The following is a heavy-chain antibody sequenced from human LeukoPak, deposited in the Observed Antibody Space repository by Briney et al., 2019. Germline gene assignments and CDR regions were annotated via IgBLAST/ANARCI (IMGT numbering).Heavy chain of an antibody. CDR3: TSNLYCSTSSCYTLDN. V-gene: IGHV3-15*01. CDR1: GFTFSNGW. D-gene: IGHD2-2*02. Sequence: GGSLRLSCAASGFTFSNGWTSWVRQAPGKGLEWVGRIKSKSERGTTDYAAPVKGRFTISRDGSTNTVYLHMNSLKTEDTAVYFCTSNLYCSTSSCYTLDNWGQGTLVAVSP. J-gene: IGHJ4*02. CDR2: IKSKSERGTT.